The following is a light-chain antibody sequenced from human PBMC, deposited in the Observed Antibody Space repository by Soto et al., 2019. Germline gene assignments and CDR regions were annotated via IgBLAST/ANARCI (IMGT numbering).Light chain of an antibody. J-gene: IGKJ3*01. CDR2: KAS. Sequence: DIQMTQSPSTLSGSVGDRVTITCRASQTISSWLAWYQQKPGKAPKLLIYKASTLKSGVPSRFSGSGSGTEFTLTISSLQPDDFATYYCQQTHSLPLSFGPGTKVDIK. V-gene: IGKV1-5*03. CDR3: QQTHSLPLS. CDR1: QTISSW.